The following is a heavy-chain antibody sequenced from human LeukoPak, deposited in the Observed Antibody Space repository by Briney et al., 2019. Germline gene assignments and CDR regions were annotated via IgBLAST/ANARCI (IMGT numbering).Heavy chain of an antibody. Sequence: ASVKVSCKASGYTFTSYDINWVRQATGQGLEWMGWMNPNSGNTGYAQKFQGRVTLTRNTSISTAYMELSSLRSEDTAVYYCARRGSSSWAEFDYWGQGTLVTVSS. CDR3: ARRGSSSWAEFDY. V-gene: IGHV1-8*01. J-gene: IGHJ4*02. CDR1: GYTFTSYD. CDR2: MNPNSGNT. D-gene: IGHD6-13*01.